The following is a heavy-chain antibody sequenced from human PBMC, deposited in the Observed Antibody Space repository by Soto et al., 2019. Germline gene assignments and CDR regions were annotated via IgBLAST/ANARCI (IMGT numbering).Heavy chain of an antibody. D-gene: IGHD3-10*01. Sequence: GGSLRLSCAASGFTFSDHYMDWVRQAPGKGLEWVGRTRNKANSYTTEYAASVKGRFTISRDDSKNSLYLQMNSLKTEDTAVYYCASVIGSGSYPDGMDVWGQGTTVTVSS. CDR2: TRNKANSYTT. CDR3: ASVIGSGSYPDGMDV. CDR1: GFTFSDHY. J-gene: IGHJ6*02. V-gene: IGHV3-72*01.